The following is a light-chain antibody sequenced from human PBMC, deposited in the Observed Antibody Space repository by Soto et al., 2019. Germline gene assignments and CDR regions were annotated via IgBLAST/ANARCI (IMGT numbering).Light chain of an antibody. J-gene: IGKJ1*01. V-gene: IGKV3-20*01. CDR3: QQYDYLVT. CDR2: GAS. Sequence: EIGLTQSPGTLSLSPGERATLSCRAGQSVSSSYLAWYQQKPGRAPRLLIDGASSRAAGIPDRFSGSGSGTDFTLTISRLEPEDLAVYYCQQYDYLVTFGQGTKVDI. CDR1: QSVSSSY.